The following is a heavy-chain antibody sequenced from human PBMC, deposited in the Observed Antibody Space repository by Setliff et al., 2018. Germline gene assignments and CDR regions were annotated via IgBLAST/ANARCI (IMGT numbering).Heavy chain of an antibody. CDR1: GFTFARFA. CDR2: ISYDGINK. V-gene: IGHV3-30*01. CDR3: VTSTIIIYYFDF. D-gene: IGHD3-10*01. Sequence: PGGSLRLSCAASGFTFARFAMHWVRQAPGKGLEWVAVISYDGINKYYADSVKGRFTISRDNSKNTLYLQMNSLRVEDTAVYYCVTSTIIIYYFDFWGQGTPVTVSS. J-gene: IGHJ4*02.